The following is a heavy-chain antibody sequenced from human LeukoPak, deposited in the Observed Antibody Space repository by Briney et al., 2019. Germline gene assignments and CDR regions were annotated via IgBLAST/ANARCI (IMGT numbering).Heavy chain of an antibody. D-gene: IGHD2-15*01. CDR2: ISAYNGNT. CDR1: GYTFTSYG. J-gene: IGHJ5*02. CDR3: ARSPGWVVAAIDRWFDP. V-gene: IGHV1-18*01. Sequence: ASVKVSCKASGYTFTSYGISWVRQAPGQGLEWMGWISAYNGNTNYAQKLQGRVTMTTDTSTSTAYMEPRSLRSDDTAVYYCARSPGWVVAAIDRWFDPWGQGTLVTVSS.